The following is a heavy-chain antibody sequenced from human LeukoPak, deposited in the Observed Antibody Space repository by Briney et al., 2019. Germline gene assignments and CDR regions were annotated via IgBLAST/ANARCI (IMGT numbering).Heavy chain of an antibody. J-gene: IGHJ3*02. Sequence: ASVKVSCKASGYTFTSYDINWVRQATGQGLEWMGWMNPNSGNTGYAQKFQGRVTMTRNTSISTAYMELSSLRSDDTAVYYCARVITGDDAFDIWGQGTMVTVSS. CDR2: MNPNSGNT. CDR3: ARVITGDDAFDI. V-gene: IGHV1-8*01. D-gene: IGHD7-27*01. CDR1: GYTFTSYD.